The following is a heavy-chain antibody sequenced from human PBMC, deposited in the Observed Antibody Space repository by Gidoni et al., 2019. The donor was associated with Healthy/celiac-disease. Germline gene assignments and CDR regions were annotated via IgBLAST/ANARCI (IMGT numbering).Heavy chain of an antibody. CDR3: ARKAVVIAMHYFDY. V-gene: IGHV4-31*03. J-gene: IGHJ4*02. D-gene: IGHD2-21*01. CDR2: NYYSGST. CDR1: GGSISSGGYS. Sequence: QVQLQESGPGLVKPSQTLSLTCTVSGGSISSGGYSWSWIRQPPGKGLELIGYNYYSGSTYYNPSLKSRVTISVDTSTNKFSLKLSSVTAADTAVYYCARKAVVIAMHYFDYWGQGTLVTVSS.